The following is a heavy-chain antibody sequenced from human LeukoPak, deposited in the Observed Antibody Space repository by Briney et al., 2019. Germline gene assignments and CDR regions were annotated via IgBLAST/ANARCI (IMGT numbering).Heavy chain of an antibody. CDR1: GFTFSSYG. Sequence: PGGSLRLSCAASGFTFSSYGMHWVRQAPGKGLEWVSAINGSRADTYYTDSVKGRFTISRDNAKNSLYLQMNSLRAEDTAVYHCARDRLLEDRDYSYYYYMDVWGKGTTVTVSS. CDR2: INGSRADT. V-gene: IGHV3-21*01. J-gene: IGHJ6*03. D-gene: IGHD1-1*01. CDR3: ARDRLLEDRDYSYYYYMDV.